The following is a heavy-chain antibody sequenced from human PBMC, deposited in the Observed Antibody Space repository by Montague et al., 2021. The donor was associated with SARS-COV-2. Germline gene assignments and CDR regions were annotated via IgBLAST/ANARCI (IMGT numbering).Heavy chain of an antibody. J-gene: IGHJ2*01. CDR2: IFDSGNS. D-gene: IGHD5-12*01. V-gene: IGHV4-59*08. Sequence: SETLSLTCAASGGSIDRFFWSWIRQTPGKGLEWIAYIFDSGNSNYNPSLKSRVSTSVDTFKNQFSLNLTSVTAADTAVYYCARRLMGDLVADWFFDVWGRGTLVTVSS. CDR1: GGSIDRFF. CDR3: ARRLMGDLVADWFFDV.